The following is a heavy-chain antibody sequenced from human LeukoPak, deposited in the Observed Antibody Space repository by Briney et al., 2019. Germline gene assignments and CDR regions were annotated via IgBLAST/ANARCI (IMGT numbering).Heavy chain of an antibody. CDR3: AKGGYYYDSSGTGDFDY. CDR1: GFTFSSYG. V-gene: IGHV3-30*18. J-gene: IGHJ4*02. Sequence: GGSLRLSCAASGFTFSSYGMHRVRQAPGKGLEWVAVISYDGSNKYYADSVKGRFTISRDNSKNTLYLQMNSLRAEDTAVYYCAKGGYYYDSSGTGDFDYWGQGTLVTVSS. CDR2: ISYDGSNK. D-gene: IGHD3-22*01.